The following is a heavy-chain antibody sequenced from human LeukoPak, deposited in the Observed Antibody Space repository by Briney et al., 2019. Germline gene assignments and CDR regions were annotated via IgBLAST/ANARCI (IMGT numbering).Heavy chain of an antibody. D-gene: IGHD6-13*01. V-gene: IGHV4-34*01. Sequence: SETLSLTCAVYGGSFSGYYWSWIRQPPGKGLEWIGEINHSGSTNYNPSLKSRVTISVDTSKNQFSLKLSSVTAADTAVYYCARGSRAAADPFDYWGQGTLVTVSS. J-gene: IGHJ4*02. CDR1: GGSFSGYY. CDR3: ARGSRAAADPFDY. CDR2: INHSGST.